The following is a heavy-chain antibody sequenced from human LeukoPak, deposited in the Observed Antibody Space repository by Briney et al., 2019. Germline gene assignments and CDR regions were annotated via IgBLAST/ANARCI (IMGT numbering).Heavy chain of an antibody. Sequence: PGGSLRLSCAASGFTFSSYSTNWVRQAPGKGLEWVSYISSSSSTIYYADSVKGRFTISRDNAKNSLYLQMNSLRAEDTAVYYCARGPLTLWFYFDYWGQGTLVTVSS. CDR3: ARGPLTLWFYFDY. CDR1: GFTFSSYS. V-gene: IGHV3-48*01. D-gene: IGHD3-10*01. CDR2: ISSSSSTI. J-gene: IGHJ4*02.